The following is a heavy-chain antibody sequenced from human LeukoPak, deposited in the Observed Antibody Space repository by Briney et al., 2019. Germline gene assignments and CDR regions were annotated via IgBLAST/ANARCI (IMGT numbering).Heavy chain of an antibody. CDR2: ISWNSGSI. J-gene: IGHJ6*02. CDR1: GFTFDDYA. V-gene: IGHV3-9*01. Sequence: GRSLRLSCAASGFTFDDYAMHWVRHAPGKGLEWVSGISWNSGSIGYADSVKGRFTISRDNAKNSLYLQMNSLRAEDTALYYCARELVRTVMVYYYGMDVWGQGTTVTVSS. D-gene: IGHD6-13*01. CDR3: ARELVRTVMVYYYGMDV.